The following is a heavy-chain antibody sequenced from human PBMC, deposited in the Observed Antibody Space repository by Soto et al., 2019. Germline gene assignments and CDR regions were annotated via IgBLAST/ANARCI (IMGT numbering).Heavy chain of an antibody. CDR3: ARFTQYYDFWSGEPQAYYFDY. D-gene: IGHD3-3*01. J-gene: IGHJ4*02. CDR1: GYTFSSYA. CDR2: ISGSGGST. Sequence: GGSLRHSCAASGYTFSSYAMSWVRQAPGKGLEWVSAISGSGGSTYYADSVKGRFTISRDNSKNTLYLQWSSLKASDTAMYYCARFTQYYDFWSGEPQAYYFDYWGQGTLVTVSS. V-gene: IGHV3-23*01.